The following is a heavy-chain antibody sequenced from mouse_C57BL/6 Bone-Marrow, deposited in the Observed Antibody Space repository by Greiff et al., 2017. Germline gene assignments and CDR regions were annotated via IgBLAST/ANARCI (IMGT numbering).Heavy chain of an antibody. Sequence: QVQLQQSGAELARPGASVKLSCKASGYTFTSYGISWVKQRTGQGLEWIGEISPRSGNTYYNEKFKGKGTLTADKSSSTAYLVLRSLTSEDSAVYFCARGRLRLRFAYWGQGTLVTVSA. V-gene: IGHV1-81*01. CDR3: ARGRLRLRFAY. D-gene: IGHD3-2*02. J-gene: IGHJ3*01. CDR1: GYTFTSYG. CDR2: ISPRSGNT.